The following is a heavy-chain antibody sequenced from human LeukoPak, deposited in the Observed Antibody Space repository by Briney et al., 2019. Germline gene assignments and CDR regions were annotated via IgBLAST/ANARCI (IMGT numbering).Heavy chain of an antibody. CDR2: IYSGGTT. V-gene: IGHV3-66*01. Sequence: GGSLRLSCAASGFTFSSYAMSWVRQAPGQGLEWVSIIYSGGTTYYADSVKGRFTIPRDISKNTLYLQMNSLRAEDTAVFYCARALPAASHTSFDYWGQGTLVTVSS. D-gene: IGHD2-2*01. J-gene: IGHJ4*02. CDR1: GFTFSSYA. CDR3: ARALPAASHTSFDY.